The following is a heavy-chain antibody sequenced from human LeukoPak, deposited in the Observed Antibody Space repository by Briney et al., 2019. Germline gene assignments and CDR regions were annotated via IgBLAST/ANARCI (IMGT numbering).Heavy chain of an antibody. V-gene: IGHV4-4*07. CDR1: GGSISSYY. CDR3: ARDRYYYGSGSYNYFDY. D-gene: IGHD3-10*01. Sequence: SETLSLTCTVSGGSISSYYWSWIRQPAGQGLEWIGRIHTTGSTNYNPSLKSRVTMSEDTSKNQFSLKLSSVTAADTAVYYCARDRYYYGSGSYNYFDYWGQGTLVTVSS. J-gene: IGHJ4*02. CDR2: IHTTGST.